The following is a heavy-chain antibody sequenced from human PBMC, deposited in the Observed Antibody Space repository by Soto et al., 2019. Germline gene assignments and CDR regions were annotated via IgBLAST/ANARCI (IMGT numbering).Heavy chain of an antibody. Sequence: PSETLSLTCTVSGGSISSYYWSWIRQPPGKGLEWIGYIYYSGSTNYNPSLKSRVTISVDTSKNQFSLKLSSVTAADTAVYYCARVHYGSGSYFHDYWGQGTLVTVSS. J-gene: IGHJ4*02. CDR1: GGSISSYY. D-gene: IGHD3-10*01. V-gene: IGHV4-59*01. CDR3: ARVHYGSGSYFHDY. CDR2: IYYSGST.